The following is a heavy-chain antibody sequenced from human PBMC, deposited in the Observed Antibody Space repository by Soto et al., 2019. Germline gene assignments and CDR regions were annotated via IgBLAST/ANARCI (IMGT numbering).Heavy chain of an antibody. Sequence: PGGSLRLSCTASGITFDSYAMGWVRQAPGKGLEWVSAISISGASTSFGDFVEGRFTISGDNSENTVYLQMSSLRVEDTAVYYCAKGDSGWPLWYFDHWGQGILVTVSS. CDR3: AKGDSGWPLWYFDH. CDR1: GITFDSYA. CDR2: ISISGAST. V-gene: IGHV3-23*01. D-gene: IGHD6-19*01. J-gene: IGHJ4*02.